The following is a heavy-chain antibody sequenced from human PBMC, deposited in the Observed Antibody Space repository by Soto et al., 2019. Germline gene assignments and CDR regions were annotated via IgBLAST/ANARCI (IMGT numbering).Heavy chain of an antibody. CDR2: IWFDGSNK. D-gene: IGHD1-26*01. CDR1: GFAFSTYG. J-gene: IGHJ5*02. CDR3: ARHRHPRGTVGATSPLDP. V-gene: IGHV3-33*01. Sequence: PGGSLRLSCAASGFAFSTYGMHWVRQAPGKGLEWVSVIWFDGSNKTYADSVKGRFTISRDKSNNTLYLQMRRVRAEDTAVYFCARHRHPRGTVGATSPLDPWGQGTQVTVSS.